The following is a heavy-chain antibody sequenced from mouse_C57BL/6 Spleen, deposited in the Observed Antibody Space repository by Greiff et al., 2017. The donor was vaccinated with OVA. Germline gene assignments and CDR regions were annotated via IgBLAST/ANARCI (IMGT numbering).Heavy chain of an antibody. V-gene: IGHV5-4*01. D-gene: IGHD1-1*01. CDR2: ISDGGSYT. CDR1: GFTFSSYA. J-gene: IGHJ1*03. Sequence: EVMLVESGGGLVKPGGSLKLSCAASGFTFSSYAMSWVRQTPEKRLEWVATISDGGSYTYYPDNVKGRFTISRDNAKNNLYLQMSHLKSEDTAMYYCARDHGSSYWYFDVWGTGTTVTASS. CDR3: ARDHGSSYWYFDV.